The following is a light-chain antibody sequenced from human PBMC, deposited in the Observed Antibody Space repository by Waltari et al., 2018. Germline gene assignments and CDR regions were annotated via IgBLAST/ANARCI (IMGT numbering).Light chain of an antibody. J-gene: IGLJ2*01. CDR3: QAWDRGYARV. CDR1: KLGDQY. CDR2: QDT. V-gene: IGLV3-1*01. Sequence: SYELTQPNSVSVTQGQTASIRCSGDKLGDQYACWYQQKPGQSPVLVIHQDTKRPSGIPERFSGSNSGNTTTLTISGTQAIDEADYYCQAWDRGYARVFGGGTKLTVL.